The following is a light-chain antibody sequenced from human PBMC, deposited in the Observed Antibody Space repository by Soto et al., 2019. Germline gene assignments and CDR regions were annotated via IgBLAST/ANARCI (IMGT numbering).Light chain of an antibody. CDR2: AAS. Sequence: DIQMTQSPSSLSASVGDRVTIACRASQSIGTHLSWYQQKPGKAPNLLIYAASSLQRGVPSRFSGSGSGTDFNLTISSLQPEDFATYYCQQSYSTPLGFTFGPGTKVD. V-gene: IGKV1-39*01. CDR1: QSIGTH. J-gene: IGKJ3*01. CDR3: QQSYSTPLGFT.